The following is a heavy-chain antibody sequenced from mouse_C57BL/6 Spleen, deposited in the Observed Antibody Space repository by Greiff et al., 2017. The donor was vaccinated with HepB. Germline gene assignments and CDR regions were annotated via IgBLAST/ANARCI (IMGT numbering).Heavy chain of an antibody. CDR1: GYTFTSYW. CDR3: ARPYGSSHQAWFAY. CDR2: IDPNSGGT. Sequence: VKQSCKASGYTFTSYWMHWVKQRPGRGLEWIGRIDPNSGGTKYNEKFKSKATLTVDKPSSTAYMQLSSLTSEDSAVYYCARPYGSSHQAWFAYWGQGTLVTVSA. J-gene: IGHJ3*01. V-gene: IGHV1-72*01. D-gene: IGHD1-1*01.